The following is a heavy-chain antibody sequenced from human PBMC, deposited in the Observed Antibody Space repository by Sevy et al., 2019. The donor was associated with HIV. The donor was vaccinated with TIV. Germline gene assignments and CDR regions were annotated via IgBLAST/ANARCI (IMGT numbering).Heavy chain of an antibody. J-gene: IGHJ6*02. CDR3: ARVVGYYGSGSYSSETYYYYGMDV. Sequence: GGSLRLSCAASGFTFSDYYMSWIRQAPGKGLEWVSYISSRGSTIYYADSVKGRFTISRDNAKNSLYLQMNSLRAEDTAVYYCARVVGYYGSGSYSSETYYYYGMDVWGQGTTVTVSS. V-gene: IGHV3-11*01. CDR1: GFTFSDYY. CDR2: ISSRGSTI. D-gene: IGHD3-10*01.